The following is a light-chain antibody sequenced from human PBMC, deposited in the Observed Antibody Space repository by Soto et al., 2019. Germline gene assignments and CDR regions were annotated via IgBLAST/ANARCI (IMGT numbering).Light chain of an antibody. V-gene: IGKV1-17*01. CDR2: AAS. CDR1: QGIRNY. CDR3: QQYNRYWT. J-gene: IGKJ1*01. Sequence: DIQMTQSPSSLSASVGDRVTITCRASQGIRNYLGWYQQKPGKAPKRLIYAASSLQSGVPSRFSGSGSGTEFTLTISSLFPDDFATYYCQQYNRYWTFGQGTKV.